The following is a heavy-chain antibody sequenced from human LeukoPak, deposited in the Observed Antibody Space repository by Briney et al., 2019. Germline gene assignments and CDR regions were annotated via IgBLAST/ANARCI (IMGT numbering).Heavy chain of an antibody. CDR2: IYYSGST. Sequence: PSETLSLTCTVSGGSISSGGYYWSWIRQHPGKGLEWIGYIYYSGSTYYNPSLKSRVTISVDTSKNQFSLKLSSVTAADTAVYYCARRSGTYYDFWDQNDAFDIWGQGTMVTVSS. CDR1: GGSISSGGYY. V-gene: IGHV4-31*03. J-gene: IGHJ3*02. CDR3: ARRSGTYYDFWDQNDAFDI. D-gene: IGHD3-3*01.